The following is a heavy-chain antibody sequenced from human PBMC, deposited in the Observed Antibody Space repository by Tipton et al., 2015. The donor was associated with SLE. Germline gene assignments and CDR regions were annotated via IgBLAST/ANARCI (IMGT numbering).Heavy chain of an antibody. Sequence: LRLSCAVSGYSISSGYYWGWIRQSPGKGLGWIGNFYSGGSTYYNPSLKRRVTISEHTSKNQFSLKLTSVTAADTAVYYCARDRNPIYYYYGMDVWGRGTTVTVSS. CDR1: GYSISSGYY. J-gene: IGHJ6*02. D-gene: IGHD1-14*01. CDR2: FYSGGST. V-gene: IGHV4-38-2*02. CDR3: ARDRNPIYYYYGMDV.